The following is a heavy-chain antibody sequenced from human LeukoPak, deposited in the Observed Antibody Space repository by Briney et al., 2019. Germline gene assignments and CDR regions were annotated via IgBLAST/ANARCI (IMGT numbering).Heavy chain of an antibody. CDR1: GYTFTSYD. V-gene: IGHV1-8*01. D-gene: IGHD3-22*01. CDR3: ARVTRDSSGYYFECFQH. Sequence: ASVKVSCKASGYTFTSYDINWVRQDTGQGLEWMGWMNPNSGNTGYAQKFQGRVTMTRNTSISTAYMELSSLRSEDTAVYYCARVTRDSSGYYFECFQHWGQGTLVTVSS. J-gene: IGHJ1*01. CDR2: MNPNSGNT.